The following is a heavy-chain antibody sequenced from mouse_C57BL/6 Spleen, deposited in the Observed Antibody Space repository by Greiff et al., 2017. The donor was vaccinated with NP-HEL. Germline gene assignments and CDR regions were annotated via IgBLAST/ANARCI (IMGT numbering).Heavy chain of an antibody. J-gene: IGHJ2*01. CDR2: INPGSGGT. CDR3: ARMGQRYFDY. Sequence: QVQLQQSGAELVRPGTSVKVSCKASGYAFTNYLIEWVKQRPGQGLEWIGVINPGSGGTNYNEKFKGKATLTADKSSSTAYMQLSSLTSEDSAVYFCARMGQRYFDYWGQGTTLTVSS. V-gene: IGHV1-54*01. CDR1: GYAFTNYL. D-gene: IGHD2-3*01.